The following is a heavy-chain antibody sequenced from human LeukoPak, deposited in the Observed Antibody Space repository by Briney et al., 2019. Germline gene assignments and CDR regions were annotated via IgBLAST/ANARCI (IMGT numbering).Heavy chain of an antibody. J-gene: IGHJ6*03. Sequence: TSVKVSCKASGDTFSRYAISWVRQASGQGLEWMGGIIPIFGTPNYAQKFQGRVTITADKSTSTAYMELSSLRSEDTAVYYCATARQYYYMDVWGKGTTVTVSS. V-gene: IGHV1-69*06. CDR2: IIPIFGTP. CDR3: ATARQYYYMDV. CDR1: GDTFSRYA. D-gene: IGHD4-11*01.